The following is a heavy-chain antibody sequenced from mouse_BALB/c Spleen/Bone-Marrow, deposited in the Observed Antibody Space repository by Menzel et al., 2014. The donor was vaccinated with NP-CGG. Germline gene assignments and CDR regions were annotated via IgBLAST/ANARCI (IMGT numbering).Heavy chain of an antibody. CDR2: IYPGNNDT. CDR1: GYSLTRYW. Sequence: VQLQQSGTVLARPGASVKMSCKASGYSLTRYWMHWVKQRPGQGLEWIGVIYPGNNDTIYNQKFKGKAKLTAVTSASTAYMELSSLTNEDSAVYYCTRSYYDYGGFPYWGQGTLVTVSA. D-gene: IGHD2-4*01. V-gene: IGHV1-5*01. CDR3: TRSYYDYGGFPY. J-gene: IGHJ3*01.